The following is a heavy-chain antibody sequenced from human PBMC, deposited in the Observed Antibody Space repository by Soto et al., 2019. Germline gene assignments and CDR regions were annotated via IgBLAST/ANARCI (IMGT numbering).Heavy chain of an antibody. CDR1: GFTFSSHW. CDR2: INSDGSST. Sequence: EVQVVESGGGLVQPGGSLRLSCAASGFTFSSHWMHWVRQAPGKGLVWVSRINSDGSSTSYADSVKGRFTISRDNAKNPVYLQMNSLRAEDTAVSYCAREAGTYSYYMDVWGKGTTVTVSS. V-gene: IGHV3-74*01. D-gene: IGHD1-1*01. CDR3: AREAGTYSYYMDV. J-gene: IGHJ6*03.